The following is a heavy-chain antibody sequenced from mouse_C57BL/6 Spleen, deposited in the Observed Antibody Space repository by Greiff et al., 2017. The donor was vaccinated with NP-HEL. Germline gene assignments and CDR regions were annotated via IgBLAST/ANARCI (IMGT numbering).Heavy chain of an antibody. CDR1: GFTFSNYW. Sequence: EVKVVESGGGLVQPGGSMKLSCVASGFTFSNYWMNWVRQSPEKGLEWVAQIRLKSDNYATHYAESVKGRFTISRDDSKSSVYLQMNNLRAEDTGIYYCTEDYYEEGHYFDYWGQGTTLTVSS. CDR3: TEDYYEEGHYFDY. D-gene: IGHD1-1*01. V-gene: IGHV6-3*01. J-gene: IGHJ2*01. CDR2: IRLKSDNYAT.